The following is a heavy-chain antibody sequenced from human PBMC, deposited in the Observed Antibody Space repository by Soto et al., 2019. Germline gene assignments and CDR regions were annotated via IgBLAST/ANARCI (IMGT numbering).Heavy chain of an antibody. D-gene: IGHD3-3*01. CDR1: GFTFSNHY. Sequence: PGGSLRLSCEASGFTFSNHYMAWIRQAPGKGLEWVSYISTSGTSTFYADSVKDRFTISRDNAKDSLFLQMNSLRVDDTAVYFCARDGVLFRAGFDSWGQGTLVTVAS. CDR3: ARDGVLFRAGFDS. CDR2: ISTSGTST. J-gene: IGHJ4*02. V-gene: IGHV3-11*01.